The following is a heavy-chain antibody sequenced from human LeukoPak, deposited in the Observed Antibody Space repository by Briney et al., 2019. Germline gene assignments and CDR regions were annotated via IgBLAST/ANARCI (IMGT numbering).Heavy chain of an antibody. CDR1: GFTFNTYG. D-gene: IGHD2-21*01. J-gene: IGHJ5*02. V-gene: IGHV3-30*02. CDR3: AKDFIVEEFFGKMFDP. Sequence: QSGGSLRLSCVGSGFTFNTYGIHCVRQGPGEGLEWVAFIRYDGVNKFYADSVKGRFTISRDNSKKTVFLQMNSLRTEDTAVYYCAKDFIVEEFFGKMFDPWGQGNMVTVSS. CDR2: IRYDGVNK.